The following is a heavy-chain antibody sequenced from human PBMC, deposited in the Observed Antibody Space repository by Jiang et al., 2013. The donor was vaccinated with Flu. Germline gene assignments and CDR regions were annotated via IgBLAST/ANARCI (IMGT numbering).Heavy chain of an antibody. Sequence: SGAEVNKPGASVKVSCKSSGQKFIDYGIHWFRQASGQSLEWMGWVNAADGNTKYSQKFQDRVTITRDTSATTGYMELSSLQSEDTAMYYCATEFWGAKLFDNWGQGTLVTVSS. CDR3: ATEFWGAKLFDN. CDR1: GQKFIDYG. V-gene: IGHV1-3*01. CDR2: VNAADGNT. D-gene: IGHD3-16*01. J-gene: IGHJ4*02.